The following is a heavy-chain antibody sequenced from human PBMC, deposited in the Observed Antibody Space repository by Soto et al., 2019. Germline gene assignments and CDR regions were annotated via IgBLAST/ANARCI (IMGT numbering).Heavy chain of an antibody. V-gene: IGHV4-34*01. Sequence: QVQLQQWGAGLLKPSETLSLTCAVYGGSFSGYYWSWIRQPPGKGLEWIGEINHSGSTNYNPSLKSRGTISVDTSKNQFSLKLSSVTVADTAVYYCARVPVRFLEWLLYDYWGQGTLVTVSS. J-gene: IGHJ4*02. CDR3: ARVPVRFLEWLLYDY. CDR2: INHSGST. D-gene: IGHD3-3*01. CDR1: GGSFSGYY.